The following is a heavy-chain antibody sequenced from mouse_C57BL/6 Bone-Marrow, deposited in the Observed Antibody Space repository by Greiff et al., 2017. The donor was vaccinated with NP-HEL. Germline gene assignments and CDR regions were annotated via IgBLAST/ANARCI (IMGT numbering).Heavy chain of an antibody. D-gene: IGHD1-2*01. Sequence: EVQGVESGGGLVQPGGCLKLSCAASGFTFSDYGMAWVRQAPRKGPEWVAFISNLAYSIYYADTVTGRFTISRENAKNTLYLEMSSLRSEDTAMYYCARGGLLRLERDYAMDYWGQGTSVTVSS. J-gene: IGHJ4*01. V-gene: IGHV5-15*01. CDR1: GFTFSDYG. CDR3: ARGGLLRLERDYAMDY. CDR2: ISNLAYSI.